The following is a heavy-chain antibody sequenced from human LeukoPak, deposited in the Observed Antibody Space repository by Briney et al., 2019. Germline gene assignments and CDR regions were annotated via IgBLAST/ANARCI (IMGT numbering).Heavy chain of an antibody. V-gene: IGHV4-59*12. CDR3: ATKGGVLRYFDWLGLNPLDY. CDR2: IYYSGST. J-gene: IGHJ4*02. Sequence: PSETLSLTCTVSGGSISSYYWSWIRQPAGKGLEWIGYIYYSGSTNYNPSLKSRVTISVDTSKNQFSLKLSSVTAADTAVYYCATKGGVLRYFDWLGLNPLDYWGQGTLVTVSS. D-gene: IGHD3-9*01. CDR1: GGSISSYY.